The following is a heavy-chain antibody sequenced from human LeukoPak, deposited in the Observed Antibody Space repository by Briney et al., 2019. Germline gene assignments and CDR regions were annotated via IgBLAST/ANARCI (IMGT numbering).Heavy chain of an antibody. J-gene: IGHJ6*03. CDR2: IYTSGST. CDR3: ASEAVAGTYYYYYYMDV. Sequence: PSETLSLTCTVSGGSISSGSYYWSWIRQPAGKGLEWIGRIYTSGSTNYNPSLKSRVTISVDTSKNQFSLKLSSVTAADTAVYYCASEAVAGTYYYYYYMDVWGKGTTVTISS. D-gene: IGHD6-19*01. CDR1: GGSISSGSYY. V-gene: IGHV4-61*02.